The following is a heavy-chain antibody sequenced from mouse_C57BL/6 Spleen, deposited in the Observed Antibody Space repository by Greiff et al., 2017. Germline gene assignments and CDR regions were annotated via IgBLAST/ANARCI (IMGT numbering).Heavy chain of an antibody. CDR3: ASSVLRSFLDY. D-gene: IGHD1-2*01. V-gene: IGHV1-50*01. J-gene: IGHJ4*01. CDR1: GYTFTSYW. Sequence: QVQLQQPGAELMKPGASVKLSCKASGYTFTSYWMQWVKQRPGQGLEWIGEIDPSDGYTNYNQKFKGKATFTVDTSSSTAYMQLSSLTSEDSAVYYCASSVLRSFLDYWGQGTSVTVSS. CDR2: IDPSDGYT.